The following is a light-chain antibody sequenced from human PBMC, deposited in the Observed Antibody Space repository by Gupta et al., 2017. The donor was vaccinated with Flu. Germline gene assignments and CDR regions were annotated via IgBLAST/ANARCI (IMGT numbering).Light chain of an antibody. CDR3: QSEDSSTRDVI. CDR2: EDN. V-gene: IGLV6-57*01. CDR1: SGTIATNY. J-gene: IGLJ2*01. Sequence: FLLTQPHSVSESPGKTVTISCTRSSGTIATNYVQWYQQRPGSSPTTVIYEDNLRPSGGPDRCSGSIDSSSNSASLTISGLKTEEEADYFCQSEDSSTRDVIFGGGTKLTVL.